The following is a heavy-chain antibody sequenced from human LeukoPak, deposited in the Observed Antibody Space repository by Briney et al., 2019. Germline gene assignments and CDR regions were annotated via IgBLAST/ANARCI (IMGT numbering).Heavy chain of an antibody. J-gene: IGHJ4*02. D-gene: IGHD3-10*01. CDR2: IIPIFGTA. Sequence: GSSVKVSCKASGGTFSSYAISWVRQAPGQGLEWMGGIIPIFGTANYAQKFQGRVTITTDESTSTAYMELSSLRSEDTAVYYCARDFDDGSGHYYFEYWGQGTLVTVSS. CDR1: GGTFSSYA. V-gene: IGHV1-69*05. CDR3: ARDFDDGSGHYYFEY.